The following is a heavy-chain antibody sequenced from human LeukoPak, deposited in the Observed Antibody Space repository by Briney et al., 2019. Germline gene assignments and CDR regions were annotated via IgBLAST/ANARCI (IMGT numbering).Heavy chain of an antibody. Sequence: GGSLRLSCAASGFTLSSYWMSWVRQAPGKGLEWVANIKHDGSERYYVDSVKGRFTISRDNAKNSLYLQMNSLRAEDTAVYYCTRDETWGQGTLVTVSS. V-gene: IGHV3-7*05. CDR1: GFTLSSYW. J-gene: IGHJ4*02. CDR2: IKHDGSER. CDR3: TRDET.